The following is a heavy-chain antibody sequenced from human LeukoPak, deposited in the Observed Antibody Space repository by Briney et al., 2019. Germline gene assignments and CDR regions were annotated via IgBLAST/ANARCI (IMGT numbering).Heavy chain of an antibody. J-gene: IGHJ3*02. CDR3: ARAHMDAFDI. CDR2: ITSSGNAV. D-gene: IGHD2-21*01. Sequence: PGGSLRLSCAASGFTFRDYYMGWIRQAPGNGLEWVAYITSSGNAVYHADSVKGRFTISRDNAKNSLFLQMNTLRVKDTAVYYCARAHMDAFDIWGQGTMVTVSS. V-gene: IGHV3-11*04. CDR1: GFTFRDYY.